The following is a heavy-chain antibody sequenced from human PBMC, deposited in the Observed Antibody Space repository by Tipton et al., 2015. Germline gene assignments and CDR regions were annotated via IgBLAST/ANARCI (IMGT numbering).Heavy chain of an antibody. V-gene: IGHV4-61*01. CDR1: GGSVSSSSYY. CDR2: IYYSYSETT. CDR3: AREVWYNDSTGYDY. D-gene: IGHD3-22*01. Sequence: TLSLTCTVSGGSVSSSSYYWIWIRQPPGRGLEWIGNIYYSYSETTNYNPSLKSRVAISVDTSKNQFSLHLSSVTAAGTAVYYCAREVWYNDSTGYDYWGQGTLVTVSS. J-gene: IGHJ4*02.